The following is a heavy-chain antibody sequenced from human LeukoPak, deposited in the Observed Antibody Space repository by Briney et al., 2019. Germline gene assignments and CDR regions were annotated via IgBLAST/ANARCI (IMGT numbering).Heavy chain of an antibody. Sequence: GRSLRLSCAASGFTFSTYAMHWARQAPGKGLEWVTVISYDGRNKYCADSVKGRFAITRDNSNNMLYLQMNSLRAEDTAVYYCARGLIREGYYFDYWSQGTLVTVSS. V-gene: IGHV3-30*09. D-gene: IGHD2-21*01. J-gene: IGHJ4*02. CDR1: GFTFSTYA. CDR2: ISYDGRNK. CDR3: ARGLIREGYYFDY.